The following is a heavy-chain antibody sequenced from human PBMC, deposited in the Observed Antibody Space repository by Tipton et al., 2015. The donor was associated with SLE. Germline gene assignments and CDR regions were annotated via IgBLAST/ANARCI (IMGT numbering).Heavy chain of an antibody. CDR2: ISYSGNT. CDR3: ARGGNGGESHYYYYYGMDV. CDR1: GDSISSYY. D-gene: IGHD2-21*01. V-gene: IGHV4-59*01. J-gene: IGHJ6*02. Sequence: LRLSCTVSGDSISSYYWSWIRQPPGKGLEWIGQISYSGNTNYSPSLKSRVTISVDTPKNQFSLRLSSVTAADTAVYYCARGGNGGESHYYYYYGMDVWGQGTTVTVSS.